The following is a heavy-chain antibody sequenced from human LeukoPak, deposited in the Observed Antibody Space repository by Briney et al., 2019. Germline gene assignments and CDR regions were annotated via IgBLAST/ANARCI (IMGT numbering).Heavy chain of an antibody. V-gene: IGHV3-23*01. CDR3: AKDPYDYGLPFDY. CDR1: GFTLSSYA. D-gene: IGHD4-17*01. J-gene: IGHJ4*02. Sequence: TGGSLRLSCAASGFTLSSYAMTWVRQAPGKGLEWVSSISGSGGSTYYADSVKGRFTISRDNSKNTLYLQMNSLRAEDTAEYYCAKDPYDYGLPFDYWGQGTLVTVSS. CDR2: ISGSGGST.